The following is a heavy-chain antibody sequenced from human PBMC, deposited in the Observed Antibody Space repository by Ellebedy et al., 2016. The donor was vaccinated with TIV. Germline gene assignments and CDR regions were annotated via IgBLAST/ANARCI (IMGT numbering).Heavy chain of an antibody. V-gene: IGHV3-53*01. CDR2: IYSGGST. CDR3: ARGVLSGY. CDR1: GFTFRSYA. D-gene: IGHD2/OR15-2a*01. Sequence: LSLTCATSGFTFRSYAINWVRQAPGKGLEWVSVIYSGGSTYYADSVKGRFTISRDNSKNTVYLQMNSLRAEDTAVYYCARGVLSGYWGQGTLVTVSS. J-gene: IGHJ4*02.